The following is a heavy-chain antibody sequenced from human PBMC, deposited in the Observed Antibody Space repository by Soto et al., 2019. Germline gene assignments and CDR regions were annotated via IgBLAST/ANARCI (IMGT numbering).Heavy chain of an antibody. J-gene: IGHJ4*02. CDR3: ARRYGTTFDY. CDR1: GGSISSYY. Sequence: QVQLQESGPGLVKPSETLSLTCTVSGGSISSYYWSWIRQPPGKGLEWIGYIYYSGSTNYNPSLKSRVTISVATSKNQFSMKLSSVTAPDTAVYYCARRYGTTFDYWGQGTLVTVS. V-gene: IGHV4-59*08. CDR2: IYYSGST. D-gene: IGHD1-1*01.